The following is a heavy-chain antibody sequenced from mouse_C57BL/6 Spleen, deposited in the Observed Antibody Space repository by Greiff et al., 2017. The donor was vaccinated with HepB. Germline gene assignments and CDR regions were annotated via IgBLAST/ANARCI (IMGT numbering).Heavy chain of an antibody. CDR3: ASFYGNYPYWYFDV. CDR2: ISYDGSN. V-gene: IGHV3-6*01. CDR1: GYSITSGYY. D-gene: IGHD2-1*01. Sequence: ESGPGLVKPSQSLSLTCSVTGYSITSGYYWNWIRQFPGNKLEWMGYISYDGSNNYNPSLKNRISITRDTSKNQFFLKLNSVTTEDTATYYCASFYGNYPYWYFDVWGTGTTVTVSS. J-gene: IGHJ1*03.